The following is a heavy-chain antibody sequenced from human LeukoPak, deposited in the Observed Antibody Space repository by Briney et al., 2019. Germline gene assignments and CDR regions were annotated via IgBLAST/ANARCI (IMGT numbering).Heavy chain of an antibody. Sequence: GASVKVSCKASRCTFTSYYMHWVRQAPGQGLEWMGIINPSGGSTSYAQKFQGRVTMTRDMSTSTVYMELSSLRSEDTAVYYCAIDYGGNSAVYWGQGTLVTVSS. J-gene: IGHJ4*02. V-gene: IGHV1-46*01. CDR1: RCTFTSYY. CDR3: AIDYGGNSAVY. D-gene: IGHD4-23*01. CDR2: INPSGGST.